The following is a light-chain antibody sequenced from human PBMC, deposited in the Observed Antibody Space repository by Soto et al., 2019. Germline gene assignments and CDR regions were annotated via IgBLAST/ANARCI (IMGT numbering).Light chain of an antibody. J-gene: IGLJ2*01. CDR1: SSNIGTNT. V-gene: IGLV1-44*01. Sequence: QSVLTQPPSASGTPGPRVTISCSGSSSNIGTNTVIWYQQLPGAAPQLLIYSDNQRPSGVPDRFAGSKSGTSASLAISGLQSEDEADYYCAAWDVSLVVFGGGTKLTVL. CDR2: SDN. CDR3: AAWDVSLVV.